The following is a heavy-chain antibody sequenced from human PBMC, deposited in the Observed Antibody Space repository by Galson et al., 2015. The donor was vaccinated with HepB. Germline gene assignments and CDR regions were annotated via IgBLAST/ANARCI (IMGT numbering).Heavy chain of an antibody. CDR2: INHSGST. Sequence: ETLSLTCAVYGGSFSGYYWSWIRQPPGKGLEWIGEINHSGSTNYNPSLKSRVTISVDTSKNQFSLKLSSVTAADTAVYYCAVNPNDYGEVWGQGTLVTVSS. CDR1: GGSFSGYY. D-gene: IGHD4-17*01. J-gene: IGHJ4*02. V-gene: IGHV4-34*01. CDR3: AVNPNDYGEV.